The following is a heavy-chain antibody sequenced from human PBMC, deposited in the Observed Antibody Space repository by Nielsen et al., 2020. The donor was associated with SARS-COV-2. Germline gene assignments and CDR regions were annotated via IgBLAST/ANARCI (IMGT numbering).Heavy chain of an antibody. CDR1: GGSISSYY. V-gene: IGHV4-59*01. CDR3: ARAVRIAAVYYYYYMDV. CDR2: IYYSGST. Sequence: SETLSLTCTVSGGSISSYYWSWIRQPPGKGLEWIGYIYYSGSTNYNPSLKSRVTISVDTSKNQFSLKLSSVTAADTAVYYCARAVRIAAVYYYYYMDVWGKGTTVTVSS. D-gene: IGHD6-13*01. J-gene: IGHJ6*03.